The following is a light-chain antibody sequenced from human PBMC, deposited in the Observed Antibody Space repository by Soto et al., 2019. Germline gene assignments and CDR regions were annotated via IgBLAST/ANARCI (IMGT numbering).Light chain of an antibody. CDR1: KTITNW. V-gene: IGKV1-5*03. Sequence: DMQMTQSPSTLSASVGDRVTITCRASKTITNWLAWYQQKPGKAPKVLIYKTSSLESGVPSRFSGSGSGTEFTLTINGLQPDDFATYYCQQYESYWTFGQGTKVEIK. CDR2: KTS. J-gene: IGKJ1*01. CDR3: QQYESYWT.